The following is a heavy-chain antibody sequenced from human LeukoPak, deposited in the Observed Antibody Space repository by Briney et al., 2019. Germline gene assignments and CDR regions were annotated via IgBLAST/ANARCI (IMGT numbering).Heavy chain of an antibody. Sequence: GRSLRLSCAASGFTFDDYAMHWVRQAPGKGLEWVSGISWNSGSIGYADSVKGRFTISRDNSKNTLYLQMNSLRAEDTAVYYCAKDRAMIVVVPDDYWGQGTLVTVSS. CDR3: AKDRAMIVVVPDDY. J-gene: IGHJ4*02. CDR2: ISWNSGSI. V-gene: IGHV3-9*01. CDR1: GFTFDDYA. D-gene: IGHD3-22*01.